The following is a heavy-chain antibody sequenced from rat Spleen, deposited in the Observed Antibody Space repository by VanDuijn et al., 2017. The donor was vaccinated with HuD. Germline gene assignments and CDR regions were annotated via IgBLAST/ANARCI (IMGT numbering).Heavy chain of an antibody. Sequence: EVQLVESGGGLVQPGRSLKLSCAASGFTLSDHYMAWVRQAPTKGLEWVASIGYEGGNTYYGDSVKGRFTISRDNAKSSLYLQMDSLRSEDTATYYCTTGYYDGYYLVFDYWGQGVMVTVSS. D-gene: IGHD1-12*03. J-gene: IGHJ2*01. V-gene: IGHV5-20*01. CDR3: TTGYYDGYYLVFDY. CDR1: GFTLSDHY. CDR2: IGYEGGNT.